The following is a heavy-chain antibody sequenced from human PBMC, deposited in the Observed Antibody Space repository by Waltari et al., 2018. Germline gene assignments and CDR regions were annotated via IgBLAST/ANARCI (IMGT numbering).Heavy chain of an antibody. CDR1: GGSFRGYY. J-gene: IGHJ4*02. CDR2: INHSGST. CDR3: ALYNWNYVGY. V-gene: IGHV4-34*01. D-gene: IGHD1-1*01. Sequence: QVQLQQWGAGLLKPSETLSLTCAVYGGSFRGYYWSWIRQPPGKGLEWIGEINHSGSTNYNPSLKSRVTISVDTSKNQFSLKLSSVTAADTAVYYCALYNWNYVGYWGQGTLVTVSS.